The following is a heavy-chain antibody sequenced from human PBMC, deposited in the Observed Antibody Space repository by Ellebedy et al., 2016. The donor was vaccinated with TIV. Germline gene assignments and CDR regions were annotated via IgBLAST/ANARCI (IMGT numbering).Heavy chain of an antibody. CDR3: ARELEAVWSGYYGY. V-gene: IGHV1-2*02. CDR2: INPNSGGT. J-gene: IGHJ4*02. Sequence: ASVKVSCKASGYTFTGYYLHWVRQAPGQGLEWMGWINPNSGGTNYAQKFQGRVTMTRDTSISTAYMEVNRLRSDDTAVYYCARELEAVWSGYYGYWGQGTLVTVSS. CDR1: GYTFTGYY. D-gene: IGHD3-3*01.